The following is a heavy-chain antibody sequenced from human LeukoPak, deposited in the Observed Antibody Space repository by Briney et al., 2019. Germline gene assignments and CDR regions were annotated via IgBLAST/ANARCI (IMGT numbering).Heavy chain of an antibody. CDR3: ARLVEMATIADAFDI. V-gene: IGHV4-30-2*01. CDR2: IYHSGST. J-gene: IGHJ3*02. Sequence: SQTLSLTCAASGGSISSGGYSWSWIRQPPGKGLEWIGYIYHSGSTYYNPSLKSRVTISVDRSKNQFSLKLSSVTAADTAVYYCARLVEMATIADAFDIWGQGTMVTVSS. CDR1: GGSISSGGYS. D-gene: IGHD5-24*01.